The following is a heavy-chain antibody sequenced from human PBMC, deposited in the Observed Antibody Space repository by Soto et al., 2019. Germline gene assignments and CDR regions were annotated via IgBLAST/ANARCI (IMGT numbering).Heavy chain of an antibody. V-gene: IGHV3-21*01. CDR3: ARGEGSSSWSSSWFDP. CDR2: ISSSSYI. CDR1: GFTFSSYS. D-gene: IGHD6-13*01. Sequence: GGSLRLSCAASGFTFSSYSMNWVRQAPGKGLEWVSSISSSSYIYYADSVKGRFTISRDNAKNSLYLQMNSLRAEDTAVYYCARGEGSSSWSSSWFDPWGQGTLVTVSS. J-gene: IGHJ5*02.